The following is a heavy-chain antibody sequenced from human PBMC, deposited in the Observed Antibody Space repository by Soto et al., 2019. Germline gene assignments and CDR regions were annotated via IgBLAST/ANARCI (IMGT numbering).Heavy chain of an antibody. CDR1: GGSISSGDYY. J-gene: IGHJ4*02. Sequence: QVQLQESGPGLVKPSQTLSLTCTVSGGSISSGDYYWSWIRQPPGKGLEWIGYIYYSGSTYYNPSLKSRVTISVYTSRNQFSLKLSPVTAADTAVYYCARDYAISPGARRRFDYWGQGTLVTVSS. CDR2: IYYSGST. CDR3: ARDYAISPGARRRFDY. D-gene: IGHD1-1*01. V-gene: IGHV4-30-4*01.